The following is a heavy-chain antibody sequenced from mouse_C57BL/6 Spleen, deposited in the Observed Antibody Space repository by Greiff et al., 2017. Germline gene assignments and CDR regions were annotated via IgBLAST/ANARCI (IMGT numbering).Heavy chain of an antibody. J-gene: IGHJ4*01. CDR3: ARDDGSSYNAMDY. Sequence: QVQLKQPGAELVRPGTSVKLSCKASGYTFTSYWMHWVKQRPGQGLEWIGVIDPSDSYTNYNQKFKGKATLTVDTSSSPAYMQLSSLTSEDSAVYYCARDDGSSYNAMDYWGQGTSVTVSS. V-gene: IGHV1-59*01. D-gene: IGHD1-1*01. CDR1: GYTFTSYW. CDR2: IDPSDSYT.